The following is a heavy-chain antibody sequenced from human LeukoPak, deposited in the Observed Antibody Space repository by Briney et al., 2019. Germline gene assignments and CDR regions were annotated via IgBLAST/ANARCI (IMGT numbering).Heavy chain of an antibody. Sequence: SETLSLTCAVSGGSISSSNWWSWIRQPPGKGLEWIGYIYYSGSTNYNPSLKSRVTISVDTSKNQFSLKLSSVTAADTAVYYCARVRDVCSSTSCYLGEVDHWGQGTLVTVSS. CDR1: GGSISSSNW. V-gene: IGHV4-4*02. CDR3: ARVRDVCSSTSCYLGEVDH. J-gene: IGHJ4*02. D-gene: IGHD2-2*01. CDR2: IYYSGST.